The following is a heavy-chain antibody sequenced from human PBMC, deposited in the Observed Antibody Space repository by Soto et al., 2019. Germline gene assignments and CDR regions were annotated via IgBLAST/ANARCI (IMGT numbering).Heavy chain of an antibody. J-gene: IGHJ3*02. CDR2: IYYSGST. Sequence: QLQLQESSPGLVKPSETLSLTCTVSGGSISSSSYYWGWIRQPPGKGLEWIGSIYYSGSTYYNPSLKSRVTISVDTSKNQFSLKLSSVTAADTAVYYCARLQGVTAFDIWGQGTMVTVSS. CDR3: ARLQGVTAFDI. CDR1: GGSISSSSYY. D-gene: IGHD4-4*01. V-gene: IGHV4-39*01.